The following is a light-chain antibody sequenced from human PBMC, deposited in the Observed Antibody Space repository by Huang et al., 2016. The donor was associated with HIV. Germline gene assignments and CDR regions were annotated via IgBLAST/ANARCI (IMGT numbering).Light chain of an antibody. CDR1: QSIGSH. CDR3: QHSYTTLGYT. Sequence: DIQMTQSPSSLSASVGDRVIITCRTSQSIGSHLNWYQQRPGKAPTLLIYVSSTLQSGVPSRFSGSGSGADFTLTVSSLQPEDFATYYCQHSYTTLGYTFGPGTKLEI. CDR2: VSS. V-gene: IGKV1-39*01. J-gene: IGKJ2*01.